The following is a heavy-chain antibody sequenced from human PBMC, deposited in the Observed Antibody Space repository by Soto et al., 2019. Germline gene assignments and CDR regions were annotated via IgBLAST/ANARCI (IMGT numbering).Heavy chain of an antibody. D-gene: IGHD2-21*01. J-gene: IGHJ4*02. CDR1: GFRFSTYA. CDR2: LSRSGETT. CDR3: AQPRARYCGNPTCLGVLNR. Sequence: XVSLTLSCEASGFRFSTYAENGVRQAPGKGLEWVSALSRSGETTFYADSVKGRFTISRDNSKNTLYLQMDSLRAEDTAFYYCAQPRARYCGNPTCLGVLNRWGQGTLVTVSS. V-gene: IGHV3-23*01.